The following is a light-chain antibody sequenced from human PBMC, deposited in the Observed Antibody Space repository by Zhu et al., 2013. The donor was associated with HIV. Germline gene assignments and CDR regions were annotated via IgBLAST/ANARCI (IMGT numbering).Light chain of an antibody. J-gene: IGLJ1*01. CDR1: SSNIGSNT. V-gene: IGLV1-44*01. Sequence: QSVLTQPPSASGTPGQRVTISCSGSSSNIGSNTVNWYQQLPGTAPKLLIYSNNQRPSGVPDRFSGSESGTSASLAISGLQSEDEADYYCAAWDDSLNGVFGTGTKVTAL. CDR2: SNN. CDR3: AAWDDSLNGV.